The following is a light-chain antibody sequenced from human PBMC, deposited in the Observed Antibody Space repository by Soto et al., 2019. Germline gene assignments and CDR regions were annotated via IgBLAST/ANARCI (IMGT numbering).Light chain of an antibody. CDR1: SSDVGGYNY. Sequence: QSALTQPASVSGSPGQSITISCSGTSSDVGGYNYVSWYQQHPGKAPKLMIYEVSNRPSGISNRFSGSKSGNTVSPTISGLQAEDEADYYCSSYTSSSTPLYVFGTGTKLTVL. J-gene: IGLJ1*01. CDR3: SSYTSSSTPLYV. V-gene: IGLV2-14*01. CDR2: EVS.